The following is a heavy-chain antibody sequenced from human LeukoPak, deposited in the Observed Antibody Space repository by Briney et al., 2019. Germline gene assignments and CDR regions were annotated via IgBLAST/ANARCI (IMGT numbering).Heavy chain of an antibody. CDR3: ARDMPYCSGGSCYRRGAFDI. CDR2: IIPIFGTA. V-gene: IGHV1-69*06. CDR1: GYTFTGYY. Sequence: ASVKVSCKASGYTFTGYYMHWVRQAPGQGLEWMGGIIPIFGTANYAQKFQGRVTITADKSTSTAYMELSSLRSEDTAVYYCARDMPYCSGGSCYRRGAFDIWGQGTMVTVSS. D-gene: IGHD2-15*01. J-gene: IGHJ3*02.